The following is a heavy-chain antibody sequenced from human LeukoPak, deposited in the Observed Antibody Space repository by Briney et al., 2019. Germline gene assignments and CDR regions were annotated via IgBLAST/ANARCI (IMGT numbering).Heavy chain of an antibody. CDR1: GFTFSDYY. Sequence: GGSLTLSCAASGFTFSDYYMSWIRQAPGKGLEWDSYISSSYSTIYYEDSVKGRFTISRDNAKNSLYLQMNSLRAEDTAVYYCARDRGSYSSGWYREGYFDYWGQGTLVTVSS. J-gene: IGHJ4*02. CDR2: ISSSYSTI. V-gene: IGHV3-11*01. D-gene: IGHD6-19*01. CDR3: ARDRGSYSSGWYREGYFDY.